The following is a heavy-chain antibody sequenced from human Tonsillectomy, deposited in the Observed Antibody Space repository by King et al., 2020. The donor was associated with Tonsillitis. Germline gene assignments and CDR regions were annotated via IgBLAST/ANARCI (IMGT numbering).Heavy chain of an antibody. J-gene: IGHJ4*02. D-gene: IGHD2/OR15-2a*01. CDR2: IHYSGST. CDR3: ARHTTSAVGRPSALDY. V-gene: IGHV4-59*08. CDR1: GGSININY. Sequence: QLQESGPGLVKPSETLSLTCTVSGGSININYWTWIRQPPGKGLEWIGYIHYSGSTNYNPSLKSRVTITVDTSKNQFSLRLSSVTAADTAVYYCARHTTSAVGRPSALDYWGQRTRVTVSS.